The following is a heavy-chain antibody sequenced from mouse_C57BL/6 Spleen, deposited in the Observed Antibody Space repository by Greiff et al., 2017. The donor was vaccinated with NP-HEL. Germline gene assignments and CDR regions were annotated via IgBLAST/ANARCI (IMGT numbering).Heavy chain of an antibody. Sequence: EVKLMESGPGLVKPSQSLSLTCSVTGYSITSGYYWNWIRQFPGNKLEWMGYISYDGSNNYNPSLKNRISITRDTSKNQFFLKLNSVTTEDTATYYCGGNSYYFDYWGQGTTLTVSS. CDR1: GYSITSGYY. CDR2: ISYDGSN. CDR3: GGNSYYFDY. V-gene: IGHV3-6*01. J-gene: IGHJ2*01. D-gene: IGHD2-1*01.